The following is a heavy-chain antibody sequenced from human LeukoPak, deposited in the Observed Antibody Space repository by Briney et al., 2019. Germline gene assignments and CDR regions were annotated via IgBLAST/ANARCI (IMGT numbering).Heavy chain of an antibody. D-gene: IGHD3-16*02. CDR3: TREERRLGELSLAY. V-gene: IGHV3-49*04. CDR2: IRSRAYGGTT. Sequence: GRSLRLSCTASGFTFGDYAMSWVRQAPGKGLEWVGFIRSRAYGGTTEYAASVKGRFTISRDDSKSIAYLQMNSLKTGDTAVYYCTREERRLGELSLAYWGQGTLVTVSS. CDR1: GFTFGDYA. J-gene: IGHJ4*02.